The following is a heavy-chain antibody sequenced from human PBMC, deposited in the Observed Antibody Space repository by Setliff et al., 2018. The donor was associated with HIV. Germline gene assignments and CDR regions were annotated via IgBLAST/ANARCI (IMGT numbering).Heavy chain of an antibody. CDR2: INTHNGNT. CDR3: ARDVERYSSHSGSGP. Sequence: GASVKVSCKASGYTFTKYGLSWVRQAPGQGLEWMGWINTHNGNTNSAQKFQGRVTMTTDTSTSTAYMELRNLRSDDTAVYYCARDVERYSSHSGSGPWGQGTLVTVSS. J-gene: IGHJ5*02. V-gene: IGHV1-18*01. CDR1: GYTFTKYG. D-gene: IGHD6-19*01.